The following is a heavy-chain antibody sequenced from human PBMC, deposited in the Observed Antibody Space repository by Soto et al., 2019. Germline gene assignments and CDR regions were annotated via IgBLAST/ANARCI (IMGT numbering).Heavy chain of an antibody. D-gene: IGHD3-22*01. V-gene: IGHV2-26*01. CDR2: IFSNDEK. CDR1: GFSLSNARMG. CDR3: ARIRSWGITMIADWYFDL. J-gene: IGHJ2*01. Sequence: QVTLKESGPVLVNPTETLTLTCTVSGFSLSNARMGVSWIRQPPGKALEWLAHIFSNDEKSYSTSLKSRLTISKDTSKSQVVLTMTNMDPVDTATYYCARIRSWGITMIADWYFDLWGRGTLVTVSS.